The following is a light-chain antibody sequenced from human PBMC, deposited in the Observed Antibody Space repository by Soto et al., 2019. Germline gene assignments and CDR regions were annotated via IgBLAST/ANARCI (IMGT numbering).Light chain of an antibody. CDR1: QSVRSNF. Sequence: EIVLTQSPGTLSLSPGDRATLSCRASQSVRSNFVAWYQQKPGQAPKLLISGASSRATGIPDRFSGSGSGTDFTLTISILEPDDFALYSCQQYGTSPGPFGQGTKLEIQ. J-gene: IGKJ2*01. V-gene: IGKV3-20*01. CDR2: GAS. CDR3: QQYGTSPGP.